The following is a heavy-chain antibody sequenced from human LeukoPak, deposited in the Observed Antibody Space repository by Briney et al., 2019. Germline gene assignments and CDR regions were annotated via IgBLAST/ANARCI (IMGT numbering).Heavy chain of an antibody. CDR1: GFTFSSYA. CDR3: ARADYGDYGEYDY. CDR2: ISYDGSNK. V-gene: IGHV3-30-3*01. J-gene: IGHJ4*02. Sequence: GGSLRLSCAASGFTFSSYAMHWVRQAPGKGLEWVAVISYDGSNKYYADSVKGRFTISRDNSKNTLCLQMNSLRAEDTAVYYCARADYGDYGEYDYWGQGTLVTVSS. D-gene: IGHD4-17*01.